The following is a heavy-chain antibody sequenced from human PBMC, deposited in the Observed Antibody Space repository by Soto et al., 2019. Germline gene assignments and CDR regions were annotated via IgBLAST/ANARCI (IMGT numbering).Heavy chain of an antibody. CDR2: INPNSGGT. D-gene: IGHD3-22*01. CDR1: GYTFTGYY. CDR3: ARPVDSSGYSFDY. Sequence: RASVKVSCKASGYTFTGYYMHWVRQAPGQGLEWMGWINPNSGGTNYAQKFQGWVTMTRDTSISTAYMELSRLRSDDTAVYYCARPVDSSGYSFDYWAQGTLVPVSS. V-gene: IGHV1-2*04. J-gene: IGHJ4*02.